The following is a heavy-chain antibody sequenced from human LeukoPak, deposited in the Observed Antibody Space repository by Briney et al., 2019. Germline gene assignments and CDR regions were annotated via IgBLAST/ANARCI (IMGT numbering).Heavy chain of an antibody. V-gene: IGHV4-59*01. CDR2: IYYSGST. J-gene: IGHJ6*03. Sequence: SVTLSLTCTVSGGSISSYYWSWIRQPPGKGLEWIGYIYYSGSTNYNPSLKSRVTISVDTSKNQFSLKLSSVTAADTAVYYCARRGTSYYYYMDVWGKGTTVTVSS. CDR1: GGSISSYY. CDR3: ARRGTSYYYYMDV. D-gene: IGHD5-12*01.